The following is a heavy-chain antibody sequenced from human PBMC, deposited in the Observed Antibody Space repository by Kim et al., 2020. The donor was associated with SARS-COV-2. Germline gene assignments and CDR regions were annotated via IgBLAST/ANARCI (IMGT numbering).Heavy chain of an antibody. Sequence: GSTYYAGSVKGRFTISRDNSKNTLYLQRDSLRAEDTAVYYCARDRGRFDPWGQGTLVTVSS. J-gene: IGHJ5*02. CDR3: ARDRGRFDP. CDR2: GST. D-gene: IGHD6-25*01. V-gene: IGHV3-66*01.